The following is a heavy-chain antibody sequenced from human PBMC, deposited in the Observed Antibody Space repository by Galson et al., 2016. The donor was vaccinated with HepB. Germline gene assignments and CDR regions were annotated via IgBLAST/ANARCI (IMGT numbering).Heavy chain of an antibody. Sequence: SLRLSCAASEFTFNNYAMSWVRQAPGKGLEWVSAISGGGGSTYYANSVQGRFTISRDNSKNTLYLQMNSLRAEDTALYYCAKYLDYYDSSGVDYWGQGTLVTVAS. CDR2: ISGGGGST. CDR3: AKYLDYYDSSGVDY. CDR1: EFTFNNYA. J-gene: IGHJ4*02. V-gene: IGHV3-23*01. D-gene: IGHD3-22*01.